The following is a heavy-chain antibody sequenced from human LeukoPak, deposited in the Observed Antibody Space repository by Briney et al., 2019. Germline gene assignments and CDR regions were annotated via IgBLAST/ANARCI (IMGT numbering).Heavy chain of an antibody. J-gene: IGHJ3*02. CDR1: GFTFSSYA. V-gene: IGHV3-30*02. Sequence: GGSLRLSCVVSGFTFSSYAMSWVRQAPGKGLEWVAFIRYDGSNKYYADSVKGRFTISRDNSKNTLYLQMNSLRAEDTAVYYCAKLRLLWFGELPPHAFDIWGQGTMVTVSS. CDR3: AKLRLLWFGELPPHAFDI. CDR2: IRYDGSNK. D-gene: IGHD3-10*01.